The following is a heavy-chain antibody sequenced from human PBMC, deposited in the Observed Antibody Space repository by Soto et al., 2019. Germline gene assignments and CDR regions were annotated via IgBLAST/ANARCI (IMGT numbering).Heavy chain of an antibody. CDR1: GGPINSGEYY. V-gene: IGHV4-30-4*01. Sequence: QVQLQESGPGLVKPSQTLSLTCTVSGGPINSGEYYWSWIRQPPGKGLEWLGYIYYSGSTYYNPSLTSRVSISMDKSKSQSSLTLTSVTAADTAVYYCARDTRYNWNYFDYWGQGILVAVSS. J-gene: IGHJ4*02. CDR2: IYYSGST. CDR3: ARDTRYNWNYFDY. D-gene: IGHD1-20*01.